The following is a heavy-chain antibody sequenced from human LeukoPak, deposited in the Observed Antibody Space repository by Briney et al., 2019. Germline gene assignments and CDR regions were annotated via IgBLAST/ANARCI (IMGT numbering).Heavy chain of an antibody. Sequence: PGGSLRLSCATFGFILTTYWMHWVRQVPGKGLVWVTSINTDGTITRYADSVKGRFTISRDNAKNTLYLQMNSLGAEDTAVYYCARGPGLRGYFDRVGPVTGYFDYWGQGTLVTVSS. CDR1: GFILTTYW. V-gene: IGHV3-74*01. J-gene: IGHJ4*02. D-gene: IGHD3-9*01. CDR3: ARGPGLRGYFDRVGPVTGYFDY. CDR2: INTDGTIT.